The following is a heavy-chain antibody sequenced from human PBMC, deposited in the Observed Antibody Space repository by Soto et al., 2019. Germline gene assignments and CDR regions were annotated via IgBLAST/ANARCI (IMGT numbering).Heavy chain of an antibody. V-gene: IGHV1-3*01. Sequence: ASVKVSCKASGYTFTSYAMHWVRQAPGQRLEWMGWINAGNGNTKYSQKFQGRVTITRDTSASTAYMELSSLRSEDTAVYYCGGEYCSGGSCPLYYGMDVWGQGTTVTVSS. J-gene: IGHJ6*02. CDR1: GYTFTSYA. D-gene: IGHD2-15*01. CDR3: GGEYCSGGSCPLYYGMDV. CDR2: INAGNGNT.